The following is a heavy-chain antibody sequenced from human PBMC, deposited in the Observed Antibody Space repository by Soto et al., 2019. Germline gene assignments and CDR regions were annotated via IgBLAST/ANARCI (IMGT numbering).Heavy chain of an antibody. D-gene: IGHD1-1*01. CDR3: ATLASVQLERYDY. J-gene: IGHJ4*02. CDR1: GFTFISYW. CDR2: INSDGSST. Sequence: EGSLRLSCAASGFTFISYWMHWVRQAPGKGLVWVSRINSDGSSTSYADSVKGRFTISRDNAKNTLYLQMNSLRAEDTAVYYCATLASVQLERYDYWGQGTLVTVSS. V-gene: IGHV3-74*01.